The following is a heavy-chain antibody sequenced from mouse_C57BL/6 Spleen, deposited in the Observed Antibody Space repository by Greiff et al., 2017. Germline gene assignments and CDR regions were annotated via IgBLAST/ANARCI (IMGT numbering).Heavy chain of an antibody. V-gene: IGHV1-52*01. J-gene: IGHJ2*01. Sequence: QVQLQQPGAELVRPGSSVKLSCKASGYTFTSYWMHWVKQRPIQGLEWIGNIDPSDSETHYNQKFKDKDTLTVDKSSSTAYMQLSSLTSEDSAVXYCARGSQAPYYFDYWGQGTTLTVSS. D-gene: IGHD3-1*01. CDR1: GYTFTSYW. CDR3: ARGSQAPYYFDY. CDR2: IDPSDSET.